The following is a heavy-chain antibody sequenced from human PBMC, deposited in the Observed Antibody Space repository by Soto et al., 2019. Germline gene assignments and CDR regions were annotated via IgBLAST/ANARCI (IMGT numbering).Heavy chain of an antibody. V-gene: IGHV3-21*01. Sequence: ESGGGLVTPGGSLRLSCAASGFTFSSYRMNWVRQAPGKGLEWVSSISTSSSYIYYADSVKGRFTISRDNAKNSLDLQMNSLRAEDTAVYYCARAGGYCSSTSCYYFDYWGQGTLVTVSS. CDR2: ISTSSSYI. J-gene: IGHJ4*02. CDR3: ARAGGYCSSTSCYYFDY. CDR1: GFTFSSYR. D-gene: IGHD2-2*01.